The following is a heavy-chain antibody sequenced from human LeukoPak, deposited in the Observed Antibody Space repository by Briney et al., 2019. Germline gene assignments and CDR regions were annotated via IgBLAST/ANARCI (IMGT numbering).Heavy chain of an antibody. D-gene: IGHD3-10*01. CDR1: GGSISSGDYY. V-gene: IGHV4-30-4*08. J-gene: IGHJ5*02. Sequence: SETLSLTCTVSGGSISSGDYYWSWIRQPPGKGLEWIGYIYYSGSTYYNPPLKSRVTMSVDTSKNQFSLKLSSVTAADTAVYYCARDKLWFGELKGLDPWGQGTLVTVSS. CDR2: IYYSGST. CDR3: ARDKLWFGELKGLDP.